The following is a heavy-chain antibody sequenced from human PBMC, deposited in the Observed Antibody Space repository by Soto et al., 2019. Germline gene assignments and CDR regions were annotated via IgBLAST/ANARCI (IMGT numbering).Heavy chain of an antibody. CDR2: TYYSGST. V-gene: IGHV4-59*01. CDR1: GGSISSYY. Sequence: SETLSLTCTVSGGSISSYYWSWIRQPPGKGLEWIGYTYYSGSTNYNPSLKSRVTISVDTSKNQFSLKLSSVTAADTAVYYCARVRRGDGYNYDYWGQGTLVTVSA. CDR3: ARVRRGDGYNYDY. J-gene: IGHJ4*02. D-gene: IGHD5-12*01.